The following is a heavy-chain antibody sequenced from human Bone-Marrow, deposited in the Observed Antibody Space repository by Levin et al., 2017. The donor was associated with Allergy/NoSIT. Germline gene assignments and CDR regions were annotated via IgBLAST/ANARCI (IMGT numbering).Heavy chain of an antibody. CDR2: IKQDGSEK. V-gene: IGHV3-7*01. J-gene: IGHJ6*02. Sequence: PGGSLRLSCVASGFTFSSYWMNWVRQAPGKGLEWVANIKQDGSEKYYVDSVKGRFTISRDNAKNSLYLQMNSLRAEDTAVYYCARGEYYDFWLGYFHYYGMDVWGQGTTVTVSS. D-gene: IGHD3-3*01. CDR3: ARGEYYDFWLGYFHYYGMDV. CDR1: GFTFSSYW.